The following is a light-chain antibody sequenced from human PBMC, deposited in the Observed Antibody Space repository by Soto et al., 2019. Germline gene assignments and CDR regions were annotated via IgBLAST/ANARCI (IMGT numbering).Light chain of an antibody. Sequence: DIVMTHSPETLAVSLGERATINCKSSQSVLYSSNNKNYLAWYQQKPGQPPKLLIYWASTRESGVPDRFSGSGSGTDFTLTISSLQAEDVAVYYCQQYYSTPITFGQGARLEIK. J-gene: IGKJ5*01. CDR1: QSVLYSSNNKNY. CDR2: WAS. CDR3: QQYYSTPIT. V-gene: IGKV4-1*01.